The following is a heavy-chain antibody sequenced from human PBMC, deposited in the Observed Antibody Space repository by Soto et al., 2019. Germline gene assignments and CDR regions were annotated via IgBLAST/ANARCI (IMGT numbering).Heavy chain of an antibody. D-gene: IGHD6-19*01. V-gene: IGHV3-30*18. J-gene: IGHJ4*02. CDR1: GLSFSNYG. CDR2: ISDDGNSQ. CDR3: AKDRYSSSPGHLEY. Sequence: QVQLVELGGGAVQPGRSLTLSCTASGLSFSNYGMHWVRQAPGKGLEWVAIISDDGNSQNYAGSVKGRFTISRDNFKNTVYLQMDRLRGDDTAGYYCAKDRYSSSPGHLEYWGQGTLVTVSS.